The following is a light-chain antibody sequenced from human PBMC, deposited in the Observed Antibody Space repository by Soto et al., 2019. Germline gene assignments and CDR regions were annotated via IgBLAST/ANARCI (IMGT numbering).Light chain of an antibody. CDR1: QGISSW. CDR3: QKRSNWPRVT. Sequence: DIQMTQSPSSVSASVGDRITITCRASQGISSWLAWYQQKPGKAPKLLIYAASSLQSGVPSRFSGSGSGTDFTLTISRLEPEDFAVYYCQKRSNWPRVTFGQGTKVDIK. CDR2: AAS. V-gene: IGKV1-12*01. J-gene: IGKJ1*01.